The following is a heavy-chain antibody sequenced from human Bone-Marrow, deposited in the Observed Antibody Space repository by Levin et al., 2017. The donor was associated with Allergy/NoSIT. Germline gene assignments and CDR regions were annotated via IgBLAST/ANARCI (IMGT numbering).Heavy chain of an antibody. V-gene: IGHV1-2*02. CDR3: ARDTPHSFGGYDY. J-gene: IGHJ4*02. CDR1: GYTFTDYF. CDR2: ISGNNGGT. Sequence: ASVKVSCKASGYTFTDYFIHWVRQAPGQGLEWMGWISGNNGGTSYAQKFQGRVTMTRDTSISTAYMELNRLTSDDTAVYYCARDTPHSFGGYDYWAQGALVTVSS. D-gene: IGHD5-12*01.